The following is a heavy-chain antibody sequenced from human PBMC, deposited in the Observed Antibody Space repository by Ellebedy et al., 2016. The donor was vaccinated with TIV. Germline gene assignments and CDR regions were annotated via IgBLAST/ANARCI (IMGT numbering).Heavy chain of an antibody. J-gene: IGHJ4*02. Sequence: SVKVSCKASGGTSNNYAINWVRQAPGQGLEWMGGIIPIFSTPNYAQKFQDRVTITADESTSTTYMALSSLRSEDTAVYYCARARDYSRGGRYLIYFFDSWGQGTLVTVSS. CDR1: GGTSNNYA. V-gene: IGHV1-69*13. CDR3: ARARDYSRGGRYLIYFFDS. CDR2: IIPIFSTP. D-gene: IGHD2-15*01.